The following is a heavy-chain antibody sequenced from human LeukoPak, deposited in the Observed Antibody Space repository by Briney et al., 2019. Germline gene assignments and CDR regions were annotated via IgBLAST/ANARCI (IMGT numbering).Heavy chain of an antibody. J-gene: IGHJ6*02. CDR3: AKDCSGGSCYHENIYYYYGMDV. V-gene: IGHV3-23*01. CDR2: ISGSGGST. CDR1: GFTFSSYA. D-gene: IGHD2-15*01. Sequence: GGSLRLSCAASGFTFSSYAMSWVRQAPGKGLEWVSAISGSGGSTYYADSVKGRFTISRDNSKNTLYLQMNSLRAEDTAVYYCAKDCSGGSCYHENIYYYYGMDVWGQGITVTASS.